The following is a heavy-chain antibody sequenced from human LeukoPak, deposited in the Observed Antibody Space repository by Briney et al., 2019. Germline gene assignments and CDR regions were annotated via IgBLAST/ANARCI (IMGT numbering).Heavy chain of an antibody. CDR3: ARSYDSSGYSPDY. D-gene: IGHD3-22*01. Sequence: ASVKVSCKASGGTFSSYAISWVRQAPGQGLEWMGGIIPIFGTANYAQKFQGRVTITTDESTSTAYMELSSLRSEDTAVYYCARSYDSSGYSPDYWGQGTLVTVSS. CDR2: IIPIFGTA. J-gene: IGHJ4*02. CDR1: GGTFSSYA. V-gene: IGHV1-69*05.